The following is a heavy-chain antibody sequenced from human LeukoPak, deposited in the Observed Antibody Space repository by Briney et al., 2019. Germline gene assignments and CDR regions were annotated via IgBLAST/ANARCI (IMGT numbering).Heavy chain of an antibody. CDR1: GFTFNNYG. D-gene: IGHD3-10*01. CDR2: IQYNGNNQ. CDR3: AKDDAWLRFGE. J-gene: IGHJ4*02. V-gene: IGHV3-30*02. Sequence: GGSLRLSCAASGFTFNNYGMHWVRQAPGKGLEWVAFIQYNGNNQYYADSVKGRFTISRDNSKNTLYLEVICLTAEDTAVYYCAKDDAWLRFGEWSQGTLVTVSS.